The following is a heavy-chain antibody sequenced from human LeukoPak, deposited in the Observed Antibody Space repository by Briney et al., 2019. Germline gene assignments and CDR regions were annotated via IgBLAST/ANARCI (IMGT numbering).Heavy chain of an antibody. V-gene: IGHV1-46*01. Sequence: ASVKVSCKASGYTFPSYYMHWVRQAPGQGLEWMGIINPSGGSTSYAQKFQGRVTMTMDTSTSTVYMELSSLRSEDTAVYYCAREGDGSGSYYEYYFDYWGQGTLVTVSS. CDR3: AREGDGSGSYYEYYFDY. CDR2: INPSGGST. D-gene: IGHD3-10*01. J-gene: IGHJ4*02. CDR1: GYTFPSYY.